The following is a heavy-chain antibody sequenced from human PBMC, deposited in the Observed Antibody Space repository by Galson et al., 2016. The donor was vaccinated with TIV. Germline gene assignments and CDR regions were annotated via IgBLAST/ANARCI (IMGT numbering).Heavy chain of an antibody. V-gene: IGHV6-1*01. CDR2: TYYRSKWYN. D-gene: IGHD2-21*02. CDR1: WDSVSSNSA. CDR3: ASDRALPGYYYNGMDV. J-gene: IGHJ6*02. Sequence: CAIPWDSVSSNSAWNWIRQSPSRGLEWLGRTYYRSKWYNDYAPSVKSRITINPDTSKNQFSLQLNSMTPEDTTVYYCASDRALPGYYYNGMDVWGQGTTVTVSS.